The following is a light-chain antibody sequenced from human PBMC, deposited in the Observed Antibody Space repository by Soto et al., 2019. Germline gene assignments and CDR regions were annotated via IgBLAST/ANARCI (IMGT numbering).Light chain of an antibody. J-gene: IGKJ2*01. CDR1: QSISNW. CDR2: KAS. Sequence: DVQMTLSPSTLPAYVGDRVTITCRASQSISNWLAWYQQKPGKAPKLLIYKASTLESGVPSRFSGSGSGTDFTLTISSLQPDDFATYYCQQYGTLYTFGQGTK. V-gene: IGKV1-5*03. CDR3: QQYGTLYT.